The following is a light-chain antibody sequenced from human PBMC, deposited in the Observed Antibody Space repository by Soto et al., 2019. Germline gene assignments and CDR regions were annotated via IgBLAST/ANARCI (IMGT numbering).Light chain of an antibody. V-gene: IGKV1-5*01. CDR1: QNVNNW. CDR2: DAS. Sequence: DIQMTQFPSALSASVGDRVTTTCRASQNVNNWLAWYQHKPGKAPQLLIYDASVLETGVPSRFSGSGSGTEFTLAISGLQSDDFATYSCQQYNTYWTLGPGTKVDIK. CDR3: QQYNTYWT. J-gene: IGKJ1*01.